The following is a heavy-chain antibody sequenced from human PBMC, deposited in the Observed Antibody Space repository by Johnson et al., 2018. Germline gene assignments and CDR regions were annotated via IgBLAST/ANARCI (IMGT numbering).Heavy chain of an antibody. CDR2: LSYDGSSN. CDR3: ARGMVPPSGSYYERRPGDAFDI. J-gene: IGHJ3*02. CDR1: GFDFSSYG. Sequence: QVQLQESGGGVVQPGRSLRLSCAASGFDFSSYGIHWVRQAPGKGLECVAVLSYDGSSNYYADPVKGRFTISRDNSKNTLYLQMNSLRAEDTAVYYCARGMVPPSGSYYERRPGDAFDIWGQGTMVTVSS. V-gene: IGHV3-30*03. D-gene: IGHD1-26*01.